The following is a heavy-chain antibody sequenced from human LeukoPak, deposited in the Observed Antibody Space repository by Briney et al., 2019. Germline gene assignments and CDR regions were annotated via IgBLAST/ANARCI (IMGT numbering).Heavy chain of an antibody. CDR2: INPNSGGT. CDR1: GYTFTGYY. CDR3: ARVLLPSYDFWSGDAFGI. D-gene: IGHD3-3*01. V-gene: IGHV1-2*02. Sequence: ASVKVSCKASGYTFTGYYMHWVRQAPGQGLEWMGWINPNSGGTNYAQKFQGRVTMTRDTSISTAYMELSRLRSDDTAVYYCARVLLPSYDFWSGDAFGIWGQGTMVTVSS. J-gene: IGHJ3*02.